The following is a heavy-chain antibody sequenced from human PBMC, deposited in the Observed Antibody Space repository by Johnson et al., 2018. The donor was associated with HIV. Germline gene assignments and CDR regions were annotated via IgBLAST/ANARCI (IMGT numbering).Heavy chain of an antibody. D-gene: IGHD4-17*01. CDR2: ISWNSGSI. CDR3: ATLTVRSRAFDI. V-gene: IGHV3-9*01. J-gene: IGHJ3*02. Sequence: VQLVESGGGLVKPGGSLRLSCAASGFTFSDYYMSWIRQAPGKGLEWVSGISWNSGSIGYADSVKGRFTISRDNAKNSLYLQMNSLRAEDTALYYCATLTVRSRAFDIWGQGTLVTVSS. CDR1: GFTFSDYY.